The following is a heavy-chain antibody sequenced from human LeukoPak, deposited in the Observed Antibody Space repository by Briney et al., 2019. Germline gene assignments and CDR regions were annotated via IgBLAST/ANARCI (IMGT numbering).Heavy chain of an antibody. CDR3: VRSLPGTLLRGYGMDV. J-gene: IGHJ6*02. CDR1: GYTFTSYW. Sequence: GESLKISCKTSGYTFTSYWIGWVRQTPGKGPECMGVIFPRDSDVRYSPSFQGQVTISADKSTNTAYLHWGSLKASDSAMYYCVRSLPGTLLRGYGMDVWGPGTTVTVS. V-gene: IGHV5-51*01. D-gene: IGHD3-10*01. CDR2: IFPRDSDV.